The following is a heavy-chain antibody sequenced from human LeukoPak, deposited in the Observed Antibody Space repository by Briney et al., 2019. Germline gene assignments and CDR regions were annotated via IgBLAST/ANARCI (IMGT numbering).Heavy chain of an antibody. Sequence: PSETLSLTYTVSGGSISSYYWSWIRQPPGKGLEWIGYIYYSGSTNYNPSLKSRVTISVDTSKNQFSLKLSSVTAADTAVYYCARDRLEYSSGWRWFDPWGQGTLVTVSS. D-gene: IGHD6-19*01. CDR1: GGSISSYY. CDR2: IYYSGST. J-gene: IGHJ5*02. CDR3: ARDRLEYSSGWRWFDP. V-gene: IGHV4-59*01.